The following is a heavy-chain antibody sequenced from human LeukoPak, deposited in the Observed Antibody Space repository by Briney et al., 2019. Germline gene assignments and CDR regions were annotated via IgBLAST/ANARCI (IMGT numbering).Heavy chain of an antibody. D-gene: IGHD3-16*01. CDR2: INSGGNSA. V-gene: IGHV3-74*01. CDR3: ARGGYYFDS. Sequence: GGSLRLSCAASGFTFSSYWMHWVRQAPGKGLVWVSRINSGGNSASYADSVKGRFTVSRDNAKNTLYLQMNSLRAEDTAVYYCARGGYYFDSWGQGTLVTVSS. J-gene: IGHJ4*02. CDR1: GFTFSSYW.